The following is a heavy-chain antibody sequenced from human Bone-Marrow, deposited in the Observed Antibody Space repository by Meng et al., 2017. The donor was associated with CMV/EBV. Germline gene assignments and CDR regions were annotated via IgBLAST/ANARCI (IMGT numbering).Heavy chain of an antibody. CDR1: GYTFTGYY. V-gene: IGHV1-2*02. J-gene: IGHJ5*02. CDR2: INPNSGGR. D-gene: IGHD3-3*01. CDR3: ARDYCYYDFCFNWFDP. Sequence: ASVKVSCKASGYTFTGYYMHWVRQAPGQGLEWMGWINPNSGGRNYAQKFQGRVTMTRDTSISTAYMELSRLRSDDTAVYYGARDYCYYDFCFNWFDPWGQGTLVTVSS.